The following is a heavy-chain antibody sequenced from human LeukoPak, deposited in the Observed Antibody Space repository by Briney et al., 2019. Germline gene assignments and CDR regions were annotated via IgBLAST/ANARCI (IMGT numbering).Heavy chain of an antibody. J-gene: IGHJ4*02. CDR3: ARETQGLDY. CDR2: IYYSGST. V-gene: IGHV4-59*01. Sequence: SETLSLTCTVSGGSISSYYWSWMRQPPGKGLEWIGYIYYSGSTNYNPSLKSRVTISVDTSKNQFSLKLSSVTAADTAVYYCARETQGLDYWGQGTPVTVSS. CDR1: GGSISSYY.